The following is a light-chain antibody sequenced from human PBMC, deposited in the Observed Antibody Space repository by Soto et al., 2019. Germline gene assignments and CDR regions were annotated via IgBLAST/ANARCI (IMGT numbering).Light chain of an antibody. CDR1: QVIGIY. J-gene: IGKJ4*02. CDR3: QQLVGYLQ. Sequence: DIQLTQSPSFLSASVGDSVTITCRASQVIGIYLAWYQQKPGKAPKLLISAASTLQSGVPSRFSGSGSGTEFTLTISSLQPEDFATYYCQQLVGYLQFAGGTKVDIK. V-gene: IGKV1-9*01. CDR2: AAS.